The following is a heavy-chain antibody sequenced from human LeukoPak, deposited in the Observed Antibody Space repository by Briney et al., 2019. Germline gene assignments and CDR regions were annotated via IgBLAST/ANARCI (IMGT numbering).Heavy chain of an antibody. CDR3: AVSGSSGYYYSYYYGMDV. CDR2: IIPILGIA. Sequence: SVKVSCKASGGTFSSYAISWVRQAPGQGLEWMGRIIPILGIANYAQKFQGRVTITADKSTSTAYMELSSLRSEDTAVYYCAVSGSSGYYYSYYYGMDVWGQGTTVTVSS. J-gene: IGHJ6*02. CDR1: GGTFSSYA. V-gene: IGHV1-69*04. D-gene: IGHD3-22*01.